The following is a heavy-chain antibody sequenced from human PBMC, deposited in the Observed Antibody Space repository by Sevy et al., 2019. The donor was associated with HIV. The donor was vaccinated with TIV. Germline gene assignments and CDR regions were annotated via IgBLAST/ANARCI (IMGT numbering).Heavy chain of an antibody. CDR2: IYPGDSDT. V-gene: IGHV5-51*01. J-gene: IGHJ4*02. CDR3: ARQAHGGNPLDY. D-gene: IGHD2-15*01. Sequence: GESQKISCKGSGYIFSSYWIAWVRQMPGKGLEWMGIIYPGDSDTRYSPSFQGQVTISADKSISTAYLQWNSLKPSDTAMYYCARQAHGGNPLDYWGQGTQVTVSS. CDR1: GYIFSSYW.